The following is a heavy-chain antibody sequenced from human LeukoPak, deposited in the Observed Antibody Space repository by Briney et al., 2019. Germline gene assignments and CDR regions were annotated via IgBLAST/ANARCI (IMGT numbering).Heavy chain of an antibody. Sequence: SETLSLTCTVSGGSISSYYWSWIRQPPGRGLEWIGYIYTSGSTNYNPSLKSRFTISVDTSKNQFSLKLSSVTAADPAVYYCARLAAAGLDYWGQGTPVTVSS. J-gene: IGHJ4*02. CDR2: IYTSGST. V-gene: IGHV4-4*08. D-gene: IGHD6-13*01. CDR1: GGSISSYY. CDR3: ARLAAAGLDY.